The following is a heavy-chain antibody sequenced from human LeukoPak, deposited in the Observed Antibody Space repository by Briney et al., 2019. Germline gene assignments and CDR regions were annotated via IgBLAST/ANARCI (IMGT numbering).Heavy chain of an antibody. Sequence: GGSLRLSCAASGFTFSSYGMHWVRQAPGKGLEWVAVMCYDGSDKYYADSVKGRFTISRDNSKNTLYLQMNSLRVEDTAVYYCARVLGDSGWYLGWFDPWGQGTLVTVSS. CDR1: GFTFSSYG. CDR2: MCYDGSDK. V-gene: IGHV3-33*01. CDR3: ARVLGDSGWYLGWFDP. D-gene: IGHD6-19*01. J-gene: IGHJ5*02.